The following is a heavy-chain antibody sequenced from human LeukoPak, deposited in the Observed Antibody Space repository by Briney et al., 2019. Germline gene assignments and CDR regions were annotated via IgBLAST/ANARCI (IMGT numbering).Heavy chain of an antibody. CDR1: GVSIAKTFYY. V-gene: IGHV4-61*02. CDR2: IYTTGGT. Sequence: SETLSHTCTVSGVSIAKTFYYWSWLRQPAGKGLEWIGRIYTTGGTDYNPSLKSRVTISLDTAKNQFSLKMASVSAADTAVYYCARRQEGHDYWGQGTLVTVSS. J-gene: IGHJ4*02. CDR3: ARRQEGHDY.